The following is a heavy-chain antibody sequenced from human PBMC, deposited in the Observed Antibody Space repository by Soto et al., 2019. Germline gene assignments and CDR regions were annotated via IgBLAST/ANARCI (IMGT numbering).Heavy chain of an antibody. CDR2: ISGSGGST. J-gene: IGHJ4*02. CDR1: GFTFSSYA. Sequence: EVQLLESGGGLVQPGGSLRLSCAASGFTFSSYAMSWVRQAPGKGLEWVSAISGSGGSTYYADSVKGRLTTSRDNSNNTQYLLMNSLRAQDEVVYYCAKGRTYHERWCQGTLVTVSS. V-gene: IGHV3-23*01. D-gene: IGHD2-2*01. CDR3: AKGRTYHER.